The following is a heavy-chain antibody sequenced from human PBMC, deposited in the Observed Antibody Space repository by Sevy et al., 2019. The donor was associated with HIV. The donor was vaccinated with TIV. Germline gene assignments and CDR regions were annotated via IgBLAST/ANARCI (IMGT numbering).Heavy chain of an antibody. CDR2: LSYDGKNQ. Sequence: GGSLRLSCAASGFIFSDYAMDWVRQAPGKGLEWVSILSYDGKNQFYADSVTGRFTISRDNSRNTLYLQMNSLRAEDTAVYYCARDRSGSYHVSDNWFDPWGQGTLVTVSS. CDR1: GFIFSDYA. J-gene: IGHJ5*02. CDR3: ARDRSGSYHVSDNWFDP. D-gene: IGHD1-26*01. V-gene: IGHV3-30*04.